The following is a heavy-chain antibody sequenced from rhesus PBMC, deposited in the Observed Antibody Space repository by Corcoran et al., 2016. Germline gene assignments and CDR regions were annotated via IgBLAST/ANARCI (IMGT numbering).Heavy chain of an antibody. J-gene: IGHJ4*01. D-gene: IGHD1-20*01. Sequence: QLQLQESGPGLVKPSETLSVTCAVSGGSISSSYWSWLRQAPGKGLGWIGYIDGMGSSTNYNPSLKSRVTLSGETSKNQFALKLSSGTAADTAVYYCGRGEAGTGSFDYWGQGVLVTVSS. CDR2: IDGMGSST. CDR3: GRGEAGTGSFDY. V-gene: IGHV4-169*01. CDR1: GGSISSSY.